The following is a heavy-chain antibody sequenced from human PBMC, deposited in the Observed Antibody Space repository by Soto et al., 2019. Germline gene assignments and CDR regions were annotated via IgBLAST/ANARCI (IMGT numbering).Heavy chain of an antibody. CDR1: GGSISSSNW. J-gene: IGHJ3*02. Sequence: SETLSLTCAVSGGSISSSNWWRWVRQPPGKGLEWIGEIYHSGSTNYNPSLKSRVTISVDKSKNQFSLKLSSVTAADTAVYYCARGGRDSGSYLRDAFDIWGQGTMVTVSS. D-gene: IGHD1-26*01. CDR3: ARGGRDSGSYLRDAFDI. CDR2: IYHSGST. V-gene: IGHV4-4*02.